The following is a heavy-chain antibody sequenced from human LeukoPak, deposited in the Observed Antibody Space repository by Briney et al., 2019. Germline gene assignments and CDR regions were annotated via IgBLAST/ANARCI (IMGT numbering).Heavy chain of an antibody. J-gene: IGHJ4*02. D-gene: IGHD2-15*01. CDR3: ARGSGYCSGGSCYGGHFDY. V-gene: IGHV3-48*03. CDR1: GFTFSSYE. CDR2: ISSSGSTI. Sequence: GGSLRLSCAASGFTFSSYEMNWVRQAPGKGLEWVSYISSSGSTIYYADSVKGRFTISRDNAKNSLYLQMNSLRAEDTAVYYCARGSGYCSGGSCYGGHFDYWGQGTLVTVSS.